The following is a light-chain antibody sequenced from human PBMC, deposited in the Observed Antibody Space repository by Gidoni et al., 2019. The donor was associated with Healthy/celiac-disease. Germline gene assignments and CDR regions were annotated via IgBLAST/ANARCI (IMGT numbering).Light chain of an antibody. J-gene: IGKJ2*01. CDR2: KAS. Sequence: DIQMTQSPSTLSASVGDRVTITCRASQSISSWLAWYQQKPVKAPKLLIYKASSLESGVPSRFSGSGSGTEFTLTISSLQPDDFATYYCQQYNRYSRTFGQXTKLEIK. CDR3: QQYNRYSRT. V-gene: IGKV1-5*03. CDR1: QSISSW.